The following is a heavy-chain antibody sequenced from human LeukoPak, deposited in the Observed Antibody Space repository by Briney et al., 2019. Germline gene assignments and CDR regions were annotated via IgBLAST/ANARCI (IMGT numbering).Heavy chain of an antibody. CDR1: GYSISSGYY. V-gene: IGHV4-38-2*02. J-gene: IGHJ4*02. Sequence: PSETLSLTCTVSGYSISSGYYWGWIRQPPGKGLEWIGSIYHSGRTFYNPSLKSRVTISVDTSKNQFSLKLTSVTAADTAVYYCARGLVGLDYWGQGTLVTVSS. D-gene: IGHD2-21*01. CDR2: IYHSGRT. CDR3: ARGLVGLDY.